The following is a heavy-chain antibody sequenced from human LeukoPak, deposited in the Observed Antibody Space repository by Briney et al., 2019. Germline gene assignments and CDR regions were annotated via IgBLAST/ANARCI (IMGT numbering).Heavy chain of an antibody. Sequence: GGSLRLFCAASGFSFSSHGMHWVRQGPGKGLEWEVFISYDGRNKYYEDSVKGRFTISRDNAKNTLYLQMNNLTVEDTALYYCARDRSGWYKDAFDIWGQGTMVTVSS. CDR1: GFSFSSHG. D-gene: IGHD6-19*01. V-gene: IGHV3-30*03. CDR2: ISYDGRNK. CDR3: ARDRSGWYKDAFDI. J-gene: IGHJ3*02.